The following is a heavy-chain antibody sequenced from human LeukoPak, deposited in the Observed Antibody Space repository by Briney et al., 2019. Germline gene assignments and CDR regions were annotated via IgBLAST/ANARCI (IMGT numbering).Heavy chain of an antibody. Sequence: SSETLSLTCTVSGGSISSYYWSWIRQPPGKGLGWIGYIYYSGSTNYNPSLKSRVTISVDTSKNQFSLKLSSVTAADTAVYYCARPAAAGYFDYWGQGTLVTVSS. CDR1: GGSISSYY. CDR2: IYYSGST. V-gene: IGHV4-59*08. CDR3: ARPAAAGYFDY. D-gene: IGHD6-13*01. J-gene: IGHJ4*02.